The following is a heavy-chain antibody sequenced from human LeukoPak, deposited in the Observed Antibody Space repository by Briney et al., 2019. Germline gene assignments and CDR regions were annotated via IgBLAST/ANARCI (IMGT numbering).Heavy chain of an antibody. J-gene: IGHJ4*02. V-gene: IGHV3-66*01. CDR2: IYSDGTT. CDR1: GFPVSDNY. D-gene: IGHD5-18*01. Sequence: GGSLRLSCAASGFPVSDNYMSWVRQAPGKGLEWVSIIYSDGTTYYADSVKGRFTISRDNSKNPLYLQMNSLRAEDTAVYYCARDPGYNYGFDYWGQGTPVTVSS. CDR3: ARDPGYNYGFDY.